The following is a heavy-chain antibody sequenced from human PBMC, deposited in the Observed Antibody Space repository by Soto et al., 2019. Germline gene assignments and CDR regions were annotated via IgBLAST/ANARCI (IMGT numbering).Heavy chain of an antibody. Sequence: ASVKVSCKASGYTFTSYYMHWVRQAPGQGLEWMGIINPSGGSTSYAQKFQGRVTMTRDASTSTVYMELSSLRSEDTAVYYCARDGYCSGGSCLVDGMEVWGQGTTVTVSS. J-gene: IGHJ6*02. V-gene: IGHV1-46*01. CDR2: INPSGGST. D-gene: IGHD2-15*01. CDR1: GYTFTSYY. CDR3: ARDGYCSGGSCLVDGMEV.